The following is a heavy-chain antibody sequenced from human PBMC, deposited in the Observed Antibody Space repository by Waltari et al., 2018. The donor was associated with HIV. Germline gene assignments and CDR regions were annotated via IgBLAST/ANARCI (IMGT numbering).Heavy chain of an antibody. CDR1: GGSISRYY. D-gene: IGHD1-26*01. CDR2: IYYSGST. V-gene: IGHV4-59*01. J-gene: IGHJ4*02. CDR3: ARSGSYRGYFDY. Sequence: QVQLQESGPGLVKPSETLSLTCTVSGGSISRYYWSWIRQPPGKGLEWIGYIYYSGSTNYNPSLKSRVTISVDTSKNQFSLKLSSVTAADTAVYYCARSGSYRGYFDYWGQGTLVTVSS.